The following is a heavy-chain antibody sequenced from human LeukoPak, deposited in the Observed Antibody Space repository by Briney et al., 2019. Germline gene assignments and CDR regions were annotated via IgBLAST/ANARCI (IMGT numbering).Heavy chain of an antibody. V-gene: IGHV3-23*01. CDR3: AEWELRVDY. D-gene: IGHD1-26*01. J-gene: IGHJ4*02. CDR2: ISGSGGST. CDR1: GFTFSSYA. Sequence: HPGGSLRLSCAASGFTFSSYAMSSVRHAPGKGLEWVSAISGSGGSTYYADSVKGRFTISRDNSKNTLYLQMNSLRAEDTAVYYCAEWELRVDYWGQGTLVTVSS.